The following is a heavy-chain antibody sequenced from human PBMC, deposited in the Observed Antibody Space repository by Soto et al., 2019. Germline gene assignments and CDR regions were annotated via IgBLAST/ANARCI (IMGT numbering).Heavy chain of an antibody. CDR2: VHPDSGGT. CDR1: GYIFTDHL. Sequence: GASVKVSCKTSGYIFTDHLIHWVRQSPGQGLQWVGWVHPDSGGTNVAQAFQDRVTMTADTSTTTAYMDLARLRPDDTAIFYCARGAQGFFPVSGIYFYFDHWGQGTPVTVSS. CDR3: ARGAQGFFPVSGIYFYFDH. J-gene: IGHJ4*02. V-gene: IGHV1-2*02. D-gene: IGHD3-22*01.